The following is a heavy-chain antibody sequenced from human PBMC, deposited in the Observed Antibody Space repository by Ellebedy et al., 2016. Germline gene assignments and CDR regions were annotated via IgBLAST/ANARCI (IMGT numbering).Heavy chain of an antibody. J-gene: IGHJ5*02. D-gene: IGHD3-16*01. V-gene: IGHV3-21*01. CDR1: GFTFSGYT. CDR2: IISSGTDM. CDR3: ARGVGGTSLNWFDP. Sequence: GGSLRLSXAASGFTFSGYTMNWVRQTPGKGLEWVSSIISSGTDMYYADSVKGRFTISRDNAKNSLYLQMNSLRAEDTAVYYCARGVGGTSLNWFDPWGQGTLVTVSS.